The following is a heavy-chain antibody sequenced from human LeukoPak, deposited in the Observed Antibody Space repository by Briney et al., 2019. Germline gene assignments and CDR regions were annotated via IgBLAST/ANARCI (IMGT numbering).Heavy chain of an antibody. V-gene: IGHV1-3*01. CDR1: GFSFNTYG. CDR2: INAGDGDT. CDR3: ARGSSGYPRYFDY. Sequence: GASVKVSCKTSGFSFNTYGISWVRQAPGQRLEWMGWINAGDGDTKYSQKLQGRVTITRDTSASTAYMEVSSLRSEDTAVYYCARGSSGYPRYFDYWGQGILVTVSS. D-gene: IGHD3-22*01. J-gene: IGHJ4*02.